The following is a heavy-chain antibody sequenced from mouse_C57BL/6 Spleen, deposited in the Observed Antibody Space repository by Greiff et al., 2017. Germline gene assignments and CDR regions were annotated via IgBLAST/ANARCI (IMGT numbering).Heavy chain of an antibody. CDR2: IHPSDSDT. CDR1: GYTFTSYW. V-gene: IGHV1-74*01. Sequence: QVQLQQPGAELVKPGASVKVSCKASGYTFTSYWMHWVKQRPGQGLEWIGRIHPSDSDTNYNQKFKGKATLTVDKSSSTAYMQLSSLTSEDSAVDYCAITYSNWVYAMDYWGQGTSVTVSS. CDR3: AITYSNWVYAMDY. J-gene: IGHJ4*01. D-gene: IGHD2-5*01.